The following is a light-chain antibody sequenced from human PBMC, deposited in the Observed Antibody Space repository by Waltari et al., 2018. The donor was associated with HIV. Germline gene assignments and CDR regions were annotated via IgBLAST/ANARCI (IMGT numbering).Light chain of an antibody. Sequence: SYVLTQPPSVSVAPGQTARITCGGNNLGSKSGHWYQQKPGQAPLLVVYDDSDRPSGIPERFSGSNSGNTATLTISRVEAGDEADYYCQVWDSSSDHYVFGTGTKVTVL. V-gene: IGLV3-21*02. CDR2: DDS. CDR3: QVWDSSSDHYV. CDR1: NLGSKS. J-gene: IGLJ1*01.